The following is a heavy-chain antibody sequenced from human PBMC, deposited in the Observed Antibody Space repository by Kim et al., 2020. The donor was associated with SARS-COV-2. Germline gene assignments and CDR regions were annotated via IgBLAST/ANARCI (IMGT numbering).Heavy chain of an antibody. CDR3: ARGGIVVVTAAFDY. Sequence: ASVKVSCKASGYTFTSYGISWVRQAPGQGLEWMGWINPYNGNTRYAQKLQGRVTMTTDTSTSTAYMELRSLRSDDTAVYYCARGGIVVVTAAFDYWGQGTLVTVSS. V-gene: IGHV1-18*01. D-gene: IGHD2-21*02. CDR1: GYTFTSYG. CDR2: INPYNGNT. J-gene: IGHJ4*02.